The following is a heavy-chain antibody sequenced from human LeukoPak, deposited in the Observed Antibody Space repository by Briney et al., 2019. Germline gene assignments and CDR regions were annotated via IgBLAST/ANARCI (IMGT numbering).Heavy chain of an antibody. Sequence: GGSLRLSCAASGFTGFTFSNYAMSWVRQAPGKGLEWVSAISGSGETTHYAGSVKGRFTISRDNSKNTLFLQMNSLRAEDTAVYYCAKEAQGCSITSCYFDSWGQGTLVTVSS. J-gene: IGHJ4*02. D-gene: IGHD2-2*01. CDR3: AKEAQGCSITSCYFDS. CDR2: ISGSGETT. CDR1: GFTGFTFSNYA. V-gene: IGHV3-23*01.